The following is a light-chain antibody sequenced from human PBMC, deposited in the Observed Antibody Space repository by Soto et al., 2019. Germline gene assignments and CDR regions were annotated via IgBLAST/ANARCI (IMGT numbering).Light chain of an antibody. Sequence: QSALTQPASVSGSPGQSITISCTGTSSDVGGYNYVSWYQQHPGKAPKLMIYDVSNRPSGVSNRFSGSKSGNTASLTISGLQAEDEADYYCGSYTSSRTPVVFGGGTKLTVL. V-gene: IGLV2-14*01. CDR2: DVS. CDR3: GSYTSSRTPVV. CDR1: SSDVGGYNY. J-gene: IGLJ2*01.